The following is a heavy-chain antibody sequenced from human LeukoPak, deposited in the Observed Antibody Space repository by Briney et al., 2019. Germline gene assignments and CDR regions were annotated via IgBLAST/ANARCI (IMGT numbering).Heavy chain of an antibody. D-gene: IGHD4-17*01. CDR1: GFTFNNYH. Sequence: GSLRLSCAASGFTFNNYHMNWIRQPPGKGLEWIGNIFYSESTYYNPSLKSRVTISVDTSKNQFSLKLSSVTAADTAVYYCARHLETYGDYSLFDYWGQGTLVTVSS. V-gene: IGHV4-59*08. J-gene: IGHJ4*02. CDR3: ARHLETYGDYSLFDY. CDR2: IFYSEST.